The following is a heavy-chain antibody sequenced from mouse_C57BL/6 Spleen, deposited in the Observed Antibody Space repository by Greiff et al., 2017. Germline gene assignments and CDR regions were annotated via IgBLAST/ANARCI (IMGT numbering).Heavy chain of an antibody. CDR3: AASYYGSPYYYAMDY. V-gene: IGHV1-61*01. CDR1: GYTFTSYW. D-gene: IGHD1-1*01. Sequence: QVQLQQPGAELVRPGSSVKLSCKASGYTFTSYWMDWVKQRPGQGLEWIGNIYPSDSETHYNQKFKDKATLTVDKSSSTAYMQLSSLTSEDSAVYYWAASYYGSPYYYAMDYWGQGTSVTVSS. J-gene: IGHJ4*01. CDR2: IYPSDSET.